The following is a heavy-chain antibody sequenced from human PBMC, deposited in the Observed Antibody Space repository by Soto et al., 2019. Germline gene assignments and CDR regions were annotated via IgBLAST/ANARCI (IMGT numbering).Heavy chain of an antibody. Sequence: GGSLRLSCAASGFTFSSCAMGWVRQAPGKGLEWVSSISGSGGSTYYADSVKGRFTISRDNSKNTLYLQMNSLRAEDTAVYYCAKDRPYCDILTVGWFDPWGQGTLVTAPQ. CDR1: GFTFSSCA. CDR2: ISGSGGST. CDR3: AKDRPYCDILTVGWFDP. D-gene: IGHD3-9*01. J-gene: IGHJ5*02. V-gene: IGHV3-23*01.